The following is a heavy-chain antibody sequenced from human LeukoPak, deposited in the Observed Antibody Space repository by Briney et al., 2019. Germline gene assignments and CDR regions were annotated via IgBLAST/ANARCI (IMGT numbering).Heavy chain of an antibody. V-gene: IGHV4-34*01. Sequence: SETLSLTCGVYGGSFSGYDWSWIRQPPGKGLEWIGEINHSGSNNYNPSLKSRVTISVDTSKNQFSLKLSSVTAADTAVYYCARERGGSWLDYWGQGTLVTVSS. D-gene: IGHD6-13*01. CDR2: INHSGSN. J-gene: IGHJ4*02. CDR1: GGSFSGYD. CDR3: ARERGGSWLDY.